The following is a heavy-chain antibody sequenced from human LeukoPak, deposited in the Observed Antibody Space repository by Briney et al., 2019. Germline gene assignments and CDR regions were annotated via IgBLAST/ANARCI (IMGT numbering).Heavy chain of an antibody. Sequence: SDTLSLTCTLSGGSISSYYWSWIRQPPGKGLEWIGYIYYSGSTNYNPSLKSRVTISVDTSKNQFSLKLSSVTAADTAVYYCARTRWGYCSSTSCPTRHDYWGQGTLVTVSS. CDR3: ARTRWGYCSSTSCPTRHDY. J-gene: IGHJ4*02. V-gene: IGHV4-59*01. CDR1: GGSISSYY. CDR2: IYYSGST. D-gene: IGHD2-2*01.